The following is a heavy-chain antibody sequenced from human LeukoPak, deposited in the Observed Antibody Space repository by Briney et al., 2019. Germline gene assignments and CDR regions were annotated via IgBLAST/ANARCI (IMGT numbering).Heavy chain of an antibody. V-gene: IGHV3-23*01. D-gene: IGHD3-10*01. CDR2: ISGSGGST. Sequence: GGSLRLSCAASGFTFSSYAMSWVRQAPGKGLEWVSAISGSGGSTYYADSVKGRFTISRDNSKNTLYLQMNSLRAEDTAVYYCARHYDYYYYGMDVWGQGTTVTVSS. CDR1: GFTFSSYA. CDR3: ARHYDYYYYGMDV. J-gene: IGHJ6*02.